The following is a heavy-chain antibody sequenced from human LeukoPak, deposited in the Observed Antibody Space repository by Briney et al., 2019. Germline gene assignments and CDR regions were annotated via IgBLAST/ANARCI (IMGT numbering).Heavy chain of an antibody. CDR1: GGSISSYY. V-gene: IGHV4-4*07. Sequence: PSETLSLTCTVSGGSISSYYWSWIRQPAGKGLEWIGRIYTSGSTNYNPSLKSRVTMSVDTSKNQFSPKLSSATAADTAVYYCARDWFPAARRREFDPWGQGTLVTVSS. CDR3: ARDWFPAARRREFDP. CDR2: IYTSGST. D-gene: IGHD2-2*01. J-gene: IGHJ5*02.